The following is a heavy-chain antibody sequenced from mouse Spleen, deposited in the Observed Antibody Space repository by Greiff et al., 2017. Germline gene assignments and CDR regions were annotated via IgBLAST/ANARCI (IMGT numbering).Heavy chain of an antibody. CDR1: GYTFTSYY. Sequence: VQLQESGPELVKPGASVRISCKASGYTFTSYYIHWVKQRPGQGLEWIGWIYPGNVNTKYNEKFKGKATLTADKSSSTVYMELSRLTSEDSAVYFCARHGYGNYAYWYFDVWGAGTTVTVSS. D-gene: IGHD2-1*01. CDR3: ARHGYGNYAYWYFDV. V-gene: IGHV1S56*01. CDR2: IYPGNVNT. J-gene: IGHJ1*01.